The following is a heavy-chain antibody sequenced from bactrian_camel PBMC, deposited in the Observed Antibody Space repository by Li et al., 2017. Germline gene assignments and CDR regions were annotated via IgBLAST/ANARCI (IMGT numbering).Heavy chain of an antibody. J-gene: IGHJ4*01. D-gene: IGHD3*01. CDR2: IGLDGNT. V-gene: IGHV3S55*01. Sequence: HVQLVESGGASVRAGESLRLSCEISRGTYGNYCMGWFRQAPGKGRELVSSIGLDGNTSYDDSVKGRFTISQDVSKNTLYLQMNSLKPEDTGTYTCAAGQWTAPGTCQYNYYGQGTQVTVS. CDR1: RGTYGNYC.